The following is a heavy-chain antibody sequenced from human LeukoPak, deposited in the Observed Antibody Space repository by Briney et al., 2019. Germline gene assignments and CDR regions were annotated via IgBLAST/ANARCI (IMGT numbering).Heavy chain of an antibody. CDR1: GSSFNTYY. Sequence: SETLSLTCSVSGSSFNTYYWSWIRQPAGKALEWIGRIHTSGSADYSPSLQSRVTISVDMSKKEFSLKLTSVTAADTAVYYCARDIVYLIDEDYGWGQGILVSVSS. J-gene: IGHJ4*02. D-gene: IGHD4-17*01. CDR3: ARDIVYLIDEDYG. V-gene: IGHV4-4*07. CDR2: IHTSGSA.